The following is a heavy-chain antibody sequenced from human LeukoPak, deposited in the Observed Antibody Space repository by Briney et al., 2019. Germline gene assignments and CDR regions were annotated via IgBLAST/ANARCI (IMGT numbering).Heavy chain of an antibody. CDR1: GFTFSSYV. CDR3: ARSGPYYYDSSGYSPFDY. V-gene: IGHV3-30-3*01. Sequence: GGSLRLSCAASGFTFSSYVMHWVRQAPGKGLEWVALISYDGSNKYYADSVKGRFTISRDNSKNTLYLQMNSLRAEDTAVYYCARSGPYYYDSSGYSPFDYWGQGTLVTVSS. CDR2: ISYDGSNK. D-gene: IGHD3-22*01. J-gene: IGHJ4*02.